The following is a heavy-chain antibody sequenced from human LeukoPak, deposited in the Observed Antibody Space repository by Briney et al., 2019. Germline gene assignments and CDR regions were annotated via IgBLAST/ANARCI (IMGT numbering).Heavy chain of an antibody. CDR2: IKQDGSEK. D-gene: IGHD3-22*01. CDR3: ARVVKYYYDSMSNWFDP. J-gene: IGHJ5*02. CDR1: GFTSSSYW. Sequence: GGSLRLSCAASGFTSSSYWMSWVRQAPGKGLEWVANIKQDGSEKYYVDSVKGRFTISRDNAKNSLYLQMNSLRAEDTAVYYCARVVKYYYDSMSNWFDPWGQGTLVTVSS. V-gene: IGHV3-7*01.